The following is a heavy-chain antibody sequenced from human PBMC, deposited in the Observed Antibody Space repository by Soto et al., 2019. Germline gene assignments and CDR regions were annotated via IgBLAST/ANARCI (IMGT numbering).Heavy chain of an antibody. CDR3: ARPTRDGCSQGFDY. V-gene: IGHV1-69*02. Sequence: QVQLVQSGAEVKKPGSSVKVSCKASGGTFSSQTISWVRQAPGQGLEWMGGIIPILTIATYAHKFQGRVTITADKSTTTAYMDLSTLKSEDTAVYYYARPTRDGCSQGFDYWGQGTLVTVSS. CDR2: IIPILTIA. J-gene: IGHJ4*02. D-gene: IGHD6-19*01. CDR1: GGTFSSQT.